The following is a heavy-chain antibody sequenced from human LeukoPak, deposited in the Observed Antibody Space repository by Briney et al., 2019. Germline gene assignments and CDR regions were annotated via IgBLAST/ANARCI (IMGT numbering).Heavy chain of an antibody. CDR3: ARDGCGDTCCPGGY. CDR1: GYIFTKYV. Sequence: ASVKVSCKASGYIFTKYVVHWVRQAPGQRPEWMGWIKAGNGDTKYSQNFQDRLTITRDTSASTVYMELSSLTSEDTALYYCARDGCGDTCCPGGYWGQGTLVTVSS. J-gene: IGHJ4*02. CDR2: IKAGNGDT. V-gene: IGHV1-3*01. D-gene: IGHD2-21*01.